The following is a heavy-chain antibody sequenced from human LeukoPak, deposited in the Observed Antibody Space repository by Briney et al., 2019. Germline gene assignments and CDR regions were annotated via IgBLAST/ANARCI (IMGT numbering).Heavy chain of an antibody. CDR3: AKQLGYCSDGSCYFPY. CDR1: GFTFSSSA. D-gene: IGHD2-15*01. V-gene: IGHV3-23*01. J-gene: IGHJ4*02. Sequence: GGSLRLSCAASGFTFSSSAMTWVRQAPGKGLEWVSAISNNGGYTYYADSVQGRFTISRDNSKSTLCLQMNSLRAEDTAVYYCAKQLGYCSDGSCYFPYWGQGTLVTVSS. CDR2: ISNNGGYT.